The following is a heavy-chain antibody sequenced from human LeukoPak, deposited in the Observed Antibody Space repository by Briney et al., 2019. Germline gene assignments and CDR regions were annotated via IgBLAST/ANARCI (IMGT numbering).Heavy chain of an antibody. CDR3: ARGHDNSGYDLPDRFDP. J-gene: IGHJ5*02. D-gene: IGHD5-12*01. CDR1: GFTSSDYY. V-gene: IGHV3-11*01. Sequence: GGSLRLSCAASGFTSSDYYMSWIRQAPGKGLEWVSYISNSGSTIYYADSVKGRFTISRDNAKKSMYLQMNSLRGEDTAVYYCARGHDNSGYDLPDRFDPWGQGTLVIVSS. CDR2: ISNSGSTI.